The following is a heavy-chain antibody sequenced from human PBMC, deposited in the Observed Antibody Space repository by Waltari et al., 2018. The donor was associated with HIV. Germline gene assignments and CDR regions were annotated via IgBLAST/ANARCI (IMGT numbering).Heavy chain of an antibody. CDR3: AREPPYGDFEAYYLDY. CDR1: CGSMNTYY. V-gene: IGHV4-4*07. CDR2: VHFSGTT. Sequence: QVQLQESGPGLVKPSETLSLTCTVSCGSMNTYYWSWLRQPAGKGLEWIGRVHFSGTTDYNPSLQSRVTGAVDTSKKQFSLKLSSVTAADTAVYYCAREPPYGDFEAYYLDYWGQGTLVTVSS. J-gene: IGHJ4*02. D-gene: IGHD4-17*01.